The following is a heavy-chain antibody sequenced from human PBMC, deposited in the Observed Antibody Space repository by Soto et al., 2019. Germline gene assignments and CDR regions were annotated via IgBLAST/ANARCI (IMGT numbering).Heavy chain of an antibody. CDR3: ARALSDFWGYQRKYYFDY. CDR1: GGTISSGDYY. D-gene: IGHD3-3*01. CDR2: IYYSGST. Sequence: PSETLSLTCTVSGGTISSGDYYWSWIRQPPGKGLEWIGYIYYSGSTYYNPSLKSRVTISVDTSKNQFSLKLSSVTAADTAVYYCARALSDFWGYQRKYYFDYWGQGTLVTVSS. V-gene: IGHV4-30-4*01. J-gene: IGHJ4*02.